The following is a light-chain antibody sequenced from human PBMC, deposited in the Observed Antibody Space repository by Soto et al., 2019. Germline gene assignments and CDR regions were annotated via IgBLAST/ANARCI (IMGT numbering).Light chain of an antibody. CDR3: RQYGSSPPWT. V-gene: IGKV3-20*01. CDR1: QSVSSSY. CDR2: GAS. J-gene: IGKJ1*01. Sequence: EIGLTQSPGTLSLSPGERATLSCMASQSVSSSYLAWYQQKPGQAPRLLIYGASSRVTGIPDRFSGSGSVTVFTLTISRLEPEDFAVYYFRQYGSSPPWTFGQGTKVEIK.